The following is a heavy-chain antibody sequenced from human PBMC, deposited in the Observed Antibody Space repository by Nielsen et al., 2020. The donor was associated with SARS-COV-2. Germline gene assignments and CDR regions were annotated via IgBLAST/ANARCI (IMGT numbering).Heavy chain of an antibody. J-gene: IGHJ4*02. D-gene: IGHD1-20*01. CDR3: AVLITGTTPFDY. CDR2: MSSSGGTI. Sequence: GGSLRLSCAASGFTISNYGMNWVRQAPGKGLEWVSHMSSSGGTIYYADSVKGRFTISRDNAKNSLYLQMNSLRAEDTALYYCAVLITGTTPFDYWGQGTLVTVSS. CDR1: GFTISNYG. V-gene: IGHV3-48*03.